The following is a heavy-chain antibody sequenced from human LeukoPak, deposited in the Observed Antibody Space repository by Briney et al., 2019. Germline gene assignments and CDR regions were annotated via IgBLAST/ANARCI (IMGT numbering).Heavy chain of an antibody. Sequence: ASVKVSCKVSGYTLTELSMHWVRQAPGKGLEWMGGFDPEDGETIYAQKFQGRVTMTEDTSTDTAYMELSSLRSEDTAVYYCARSRDYYDSSGYYFDYWGQGTLVTVSS. D-gene: IGHD3-22*01. CDR2: FDPEDGET. CDR1: GYTLTELS. V-gene: IGHV1-24*01. CDR3: ARSRDYYDSSGYYFDY. J-gene: IGHJ4*02.